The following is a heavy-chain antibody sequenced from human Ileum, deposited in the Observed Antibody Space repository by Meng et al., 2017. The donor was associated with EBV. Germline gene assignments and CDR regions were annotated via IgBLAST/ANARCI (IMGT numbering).Heavy chain of an antibody. Sequence: PTATVTLTCTSSGVSRSMCGVCVAWIRQPSVRALDCLGLIYMDYDKFYSPSLQSRLAISKDISKNQVVLTMTNMAPVNTATYYCTDMLSGSNWGGGFFDYWGQGILVTVSS. J-gene: IGHJ4*02. V-gene: IGHV2-5*02. CDR1: GVSRSMCGVC. CDR2: IYMDYDK. CDR3: TDMLSGSNWGGGFFDY. D-gene: IGHD6-13*01.